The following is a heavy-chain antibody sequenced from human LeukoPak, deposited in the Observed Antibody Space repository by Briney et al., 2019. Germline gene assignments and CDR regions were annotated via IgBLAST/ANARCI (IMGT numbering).Heavy chain of an antibody. J-gene: IGHJ4*02. Sequence: PSETLSLTCTVSGGSISSYYWGWIRQPPGKGLEWIGSIYYSGSTYYNPSLKSRVTISVDTSKNQFSLKLSSVTAADTAVYYCARGPRWSSSGWYPNPIGYWGQGTLVTVSS. V-gene: IGHV4-39*07. CDR2: IYYSGST. D-gene: IGHD6-19*01. CDR3: ARGPRWSSSGWYPNPIGY. CDR1: GGSISSYY.